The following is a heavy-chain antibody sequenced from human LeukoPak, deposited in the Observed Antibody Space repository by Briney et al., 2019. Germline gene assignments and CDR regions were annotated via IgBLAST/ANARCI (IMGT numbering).Heavy chain of an antibody. Sequence: SQTLSLTCAVSGGSISSGGYSWSWIRQPPGKGLEWIGDIYHSGSTNYNSSLRSRVTISVDRSKNQFSPKLSSVTAADTAVYYCARGITDYYDSSGYNWFDPWGQGTLVTVSS. CDR3: ARGITDYYDSSGYNWFDP. D-gene: IGHD3-22*01. CDR2: IYHSGST. CDR1: GGSISSGGYS. J-gene: IGHJ5*02. V-gene: IGHV4-30-2*01.